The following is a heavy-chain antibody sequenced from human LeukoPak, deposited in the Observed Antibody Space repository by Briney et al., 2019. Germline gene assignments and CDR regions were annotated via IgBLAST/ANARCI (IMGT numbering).Heavy chain of an antibody. CDR3: ARRGSGISRYYFDSTAQRHPSFDY. D-gene: IGHD3-22*01. J-gene: IGHJ4*02. CDR2: INHSEST. Sequence: SETLSLTCTVSGGSISRSSYYWGWIRQPPGKGLEWIGEINHSESTNYNPSLKSRVTISVDTSKNQFSLKLSSVTAADTAVYYCARRGSGISRYYFDSTAQRHPSFDYWGQGTLVTVSS. V-gene: IGHV4-39*07. CDR1: GGSISRSSYY.